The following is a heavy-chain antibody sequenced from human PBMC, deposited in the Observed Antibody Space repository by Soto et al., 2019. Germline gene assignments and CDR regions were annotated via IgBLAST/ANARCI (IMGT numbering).Heavy chain of an antibody. CDR1: GGSISSSSYY. CDR2: IYYSGIT. J-gene: IGHJ6*02. Sequence: XETLALTCTVSGGSISSSSYYGGWIRQPPGKGLEWIGSIYYSGITYYNPSLKSRVTISVDTSKNQFSLKLSSVTAADTAVYYCARLYGSGSYSFYGMGVWGQGTTVTVS. V-gene: IGHV4-39*01. D-gene: IGHD3-10*01. CDR3: ARLYGSGSYSFYGMGV.